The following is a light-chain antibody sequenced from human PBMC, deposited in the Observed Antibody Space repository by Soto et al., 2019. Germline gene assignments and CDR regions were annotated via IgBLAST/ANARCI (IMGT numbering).Light chain of an antibody. V-gene: IGKV1-5*01. CDR3: QQYNTYSQT. CDR1: QSISNW. J-gene: IGKJ1*01. CDR2: DAS. Sequence: DIQMTQSPSTLSASVGDRVTITCRASQSISNWLAWYQQKPGKAPKLLIYDASSLESGVPSRFSGSGSGTEFTLTISSLQPDDFETYYCQQYNTYSQTFGQGTKVDIK.